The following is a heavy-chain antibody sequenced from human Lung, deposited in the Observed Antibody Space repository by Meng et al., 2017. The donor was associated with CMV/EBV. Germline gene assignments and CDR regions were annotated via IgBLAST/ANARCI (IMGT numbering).Heavy chain of an antibody. D-gene: IGHD1-1*01. J-gene: IGHJ4*02. CDR1: GLSFSDSW. CDR3: TTGRGGYNAEDY. Sequence: EVRLVESGGGLIKPGGSLRLCCVISGLSFSDSWMSWVRQAPGKGLEWVGLIKSKVDGGTTDYAAPLRGRFSISRDDSKNTMYLQMNSLKTDDTAVYYCTTGRGGYNAEDYWGQGPLVTVAS. CDR2: IKSKVDGGTT. V-gene: IGHV3-15*01.